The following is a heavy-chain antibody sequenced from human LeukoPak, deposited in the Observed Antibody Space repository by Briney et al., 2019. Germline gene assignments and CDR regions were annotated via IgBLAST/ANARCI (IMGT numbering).Heavy chain of an antibody. Sequence: GASVKVSCKASGGTFSTYAIHWVRQAPGQGLEWVGGIIPIFGTANYGQKSHGRATITADDSTSTAYMELSSLTSEDTAVYYCARGTRQYSADYGCVDYWGLGTLVTVSS. CDR1: GGTFSTYA. V-gene: IGHV1-69*13. D-gene: IGHD1-26*01. J-gene: IGHJ4*02. CDR3: ARGTRQYSADYGCVDY. CDR2: IIPIFGTA.